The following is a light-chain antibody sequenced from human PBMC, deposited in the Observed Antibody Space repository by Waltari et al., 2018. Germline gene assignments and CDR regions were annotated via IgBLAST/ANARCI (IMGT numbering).Light chain of an antibody. CDR3: QHYDGFPWT. Sequence: DIQLTQSLSPLSPSVRDSVTVTCRASQSISDWLAWYQQKPGKAPKLLIYKASDLESGVPSRFSGSGSGTEFTLTISSLQPDDFATYYCQHYDGFPWTFGQGTEVESK. CDR2: KAS. V-gene: IGKV1-5*03. CDR1: QSISDW. J-gene: IGKJ1*01.